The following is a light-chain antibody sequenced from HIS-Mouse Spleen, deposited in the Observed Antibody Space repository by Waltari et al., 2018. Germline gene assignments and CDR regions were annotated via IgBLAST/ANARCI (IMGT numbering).Light chain of an antibody. Sequence: EIVLTQSPGTLSLSPGERATLSCRASQSVSSSYLAWYQQKPGQAPRLLIYGSSSRATGMPDRFSGSGSGTDFTLTISRLEPEDFAVYYCQQYGSSPPETFGQGTKVEIK. V-gene: IGKV3-20*01. J-gene: IGKJ1*01. CDR2: GSS. CDR3: QQYGSSPPET. CDR1: QSVSSSY.